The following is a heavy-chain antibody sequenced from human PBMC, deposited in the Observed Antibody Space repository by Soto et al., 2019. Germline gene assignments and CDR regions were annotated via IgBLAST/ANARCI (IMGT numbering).Heavy chain of an antibody. J-gene: IGHJ4*02. V-gene: IGHV4-61*01. CDR3: ASGQRAAGTWGVVF. Sequence: PSETLSLTCTVSGGSVSSGSYYWSWIRQPPGKGLEWIGYIYYSGSTNYNPSLKSRVTISVDTSKNQFSLKLSSVTAADTAVYYCASGQRAAGTWGVVFWGQGTLVIVSS. CDR1: GGSVSSGSYY. CDR2: IYYSGST. D-gene: IGHD6-13*01.